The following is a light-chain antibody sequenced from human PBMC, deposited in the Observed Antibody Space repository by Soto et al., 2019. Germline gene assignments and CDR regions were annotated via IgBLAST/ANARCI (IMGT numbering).Light chain of an antibody. CDR3: SSYTSSRTLV. CDR1: SSDVGGYNY. Sequence: QSALTQFASVSASPGQSITISCTGTSSDVGGYNYVSWYQQHPGKAPKLIIYDVTNRPSGVSNRFSGSKSGNTASLTISGLQAEDEADYYCSSYTSSRTLVFGGGTKVTVL. V-gene: IGLV2-14*01. CDR2: DVT. J-gene: IGLJ2*01.